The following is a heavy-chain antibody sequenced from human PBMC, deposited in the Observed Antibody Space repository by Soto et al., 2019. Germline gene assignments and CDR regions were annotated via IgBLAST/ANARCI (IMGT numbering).Heavy chain of an antibody. CDR1: GGTFSSYT. CDR3: ARDEPLDDYSNYGHYYYYYMDV. CDR2: IIPILGRA. Sequence: QVQLVQSGAEVKKPGSSVKVSCKASGGTFSSYTISWVRQAPGQGLEWMGRIIPILGRANYAQKFQGRVTITADKTPRTAHMELRSLRSEDTAVYYCARDEPLDDYSNYGHYYYYYMDVWGKGTTVTVSS. V-gene: IGHV1-69*08. D-gene: IGHD4-4*01. J-gene: IGHJ6*03.